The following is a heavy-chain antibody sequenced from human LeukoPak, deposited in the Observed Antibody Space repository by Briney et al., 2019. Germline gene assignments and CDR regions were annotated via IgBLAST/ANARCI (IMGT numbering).Heavy chain of an antibody. Sequence: PGGSLRLSCAASEFTFSSCVMSWVRQAPGKGLEWVSAISGSGDTTYYAESVRGRFTISRDISKNTLYLQMNSLRVEDTAVYYCVKDRVGTWEPIDYWGQGTLVTVSS. CDR1: EFTFSSCV. CDR3: VKDRVGTWEPIDY. D-gene: IGHD1-26*01. CDR2: ISGSGDTT. J-gene: IGHJ4*02. V-gene: IGHV3-23*01.